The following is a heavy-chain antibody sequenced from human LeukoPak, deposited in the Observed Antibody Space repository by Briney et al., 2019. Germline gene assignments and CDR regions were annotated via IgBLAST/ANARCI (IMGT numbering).Heavy chain of an antibody. V-gene: IGHV1-69*13. CDR2: IIPIFGTA. CDR3: AREGYYYGSGSPMGWFDP. D-gene: IGHD3-10*01. Sequence: SVKVSCKASGGTFTSYAISWVRQAPGQGLEWMGGIIPIFGTANYAQKFQGRVTITADESTSTAYMELSSLRSEDTAVYYCAREGYYYGSGSPMGWFDPWGQGSLVTVSS. CDR1: GGTFTSYA. J-gene: IGHJ5*02.